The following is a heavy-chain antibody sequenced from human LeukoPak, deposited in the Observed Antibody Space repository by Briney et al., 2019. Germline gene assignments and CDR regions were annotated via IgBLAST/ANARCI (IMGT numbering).Heavy chain of an antibody. CDR1: GGTFSSYA. J-gene: IGHJ5*02. D-gene: IGHD3-10*01. Sequence: SVKVSCKASGGTFSSYAISWVRQAPGQGLEWIGGIIPIFGTANYAQKFQGRVTITTDESTSTAYMELSSLRSEDTAVYYCARAMVRGVIMDGVNWFDPWGQGTLVTVSS. CDR2: IIPIFGTA. CDR3: ARAMVRGVIMDGVNWFDP. V-gene: IGHV1-69*05.